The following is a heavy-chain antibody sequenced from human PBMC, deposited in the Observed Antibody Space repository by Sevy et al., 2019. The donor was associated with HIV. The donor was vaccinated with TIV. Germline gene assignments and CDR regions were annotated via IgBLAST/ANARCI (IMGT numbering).Heavy chain of an antibody. CDR2: INPNSGGT. CDR3: ARDRLAAVATSGGYYYYYGMDV. J-gene: IGHJ6*02. CDR1: GYTFTGYY. Sequence: ASVKVSCKASGYTFTGYYMHWVRQAPGQGLEWMGRINPNSGGTNYAQKFQGRVTMTRDTSISTAYMELSRLRSDDTAVYYCARDRLAAVATSGGYYYYYGMDVWGQGTTVTVSS. V-gene: IGHV1-2*06. D-gene: IGHD5-12*01.